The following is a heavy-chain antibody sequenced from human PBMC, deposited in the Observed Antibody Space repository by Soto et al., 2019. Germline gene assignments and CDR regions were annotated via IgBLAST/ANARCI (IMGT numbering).Heavy chain of an antibody. J-gene: IGHJ5*02. CDR3: AKLHDYYDSSGYNP. Sequence: GGSLRLSCGGSGFTFDDYAMHWVRQAPGKGLEWVSGISWNSGSIGYADSVKGRFTISRDNAKNSLYLQMNSLRAEDTAVYYCAKLHDYYDSSGYNPWGQGTLVTVSS. D-gene: IGHD3-22*01. CDR2: ISWNSGSI. V-gene: IGHV3-9*01. CDR1: GFTFDDYA.